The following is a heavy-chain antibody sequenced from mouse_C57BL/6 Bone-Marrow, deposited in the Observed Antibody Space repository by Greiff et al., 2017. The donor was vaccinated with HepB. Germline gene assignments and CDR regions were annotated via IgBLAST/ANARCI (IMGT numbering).Heavy chain of an antibody. J-gene: IGHJ1*03. CDR3: ARRDYGSSYVSDFDV. CDR2: IYPRSGNT. CDR1: GYTFTSYG. V-gene: IGHV1-81*01. D-gene: IGHD1-1*01. Sequence: QVQLQQSGAELARPGASVKLSCKASGYTFTSYGISWVKQRTGQGLEWIGEIYPRSGNTYYNEKFKGKATLTADKSSSTAYMELRSLTSEDSAVYFCARRDYGSSYVSDFDVLGTGTTVTVSS.